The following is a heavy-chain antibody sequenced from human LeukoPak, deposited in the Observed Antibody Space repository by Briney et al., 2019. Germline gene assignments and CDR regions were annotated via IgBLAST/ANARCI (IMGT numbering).Heavy chain of an antibody. CDR2: IYYSGST. D-gene: IGHD6-6*01. V-gene: IGHV4-39*07. CDR3: ARGAIAARPMGT. Sequence: SETLSLTCTVSGGSISSSSYYWGWIRQPPGKGLEWIGSIYYSGSTYYNPSLKSRVTISVDTSKNQFSLKLSSVTAADTAVYYCARGAIAARPMGTWGQGTLVTVSS. J-gene: IGHJ5*02. CDR1: GGSISSSSYY.